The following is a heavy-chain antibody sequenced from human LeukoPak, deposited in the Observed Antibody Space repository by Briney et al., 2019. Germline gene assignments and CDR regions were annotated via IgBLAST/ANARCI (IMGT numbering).Heavy chain of an antibody. D-gene: IGHD2-2*01. J-gene: IGHJ4*02. CDR1: GYTFTSYY. Sequence: EASVKVSCKASGYTFTSYYMHWVRQAPGQGLEWMGIINPSGGSTSYAQKFQGRVTMTRDTSISTAYMELSRLRSDDTAVYYCAREEWVVVHYWGQGTLVTVSS. CDR3: AREEWVVVHY. V-gene: IGHV1-46*01. CDR2: INPSGGST.